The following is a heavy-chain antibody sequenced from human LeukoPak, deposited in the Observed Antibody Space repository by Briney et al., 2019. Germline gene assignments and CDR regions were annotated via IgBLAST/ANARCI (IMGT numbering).Heavy chain of an antibody. J-gene: IGHJ4*02. Sequence: SQTLSLTCTVSGDSISSRDYYWSWIRQPPGKGLEWIGRIYTSGSTNYNPSLKSRVTMSVDTSKNQFSLKLSSVTAADTAVYYCASQIGYCSGGSCYFADYWGQGTLVTVSS. CDR3: ASQIGYCSGGSCYFADY. CDR1: GDSISSRDYY. V-gene: IGHV4-61*02. CDR2: IYTSGST. D-gene: IGHD2-15*01.